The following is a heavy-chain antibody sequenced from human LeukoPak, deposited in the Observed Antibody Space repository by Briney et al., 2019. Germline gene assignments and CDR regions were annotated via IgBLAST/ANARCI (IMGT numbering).Heavy chain of an antibody. V-gene: IGHV3-21*01. CDR2: ITSTSSYI. J-gene: IGHJ4*02. CDR1: GFTFSSYS. Sequence: GGSLRLSCAASGFTFSSYSITWVRQAPGKGLEWVSSITSTSSYINYADSAKGRFTISRDNAKNSVYLQMNSLRAEDTAVYYCARTATDTGEFDYWGQGTLVTVSS. CDR3: ARTATDTGEFDY. D-gene: IGHD6-13*01.